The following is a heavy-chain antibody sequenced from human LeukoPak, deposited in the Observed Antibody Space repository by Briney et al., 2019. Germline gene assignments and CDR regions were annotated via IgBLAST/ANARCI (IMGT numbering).Heavy chain of an antibody. CDR1: GFLFSSYE. J-gene: IGHJ4*02. CDR2: ISSSGSTI. D-gene: IGHD6-19*01. V-gene: IGHV3-48*03. Sequence: GGSLRLSCAASGFLFSSYEMNCVRPAPGKGLEWVSYISSSGSTIYYADSVKGRFTISNDNAKNSLYLQMNSLRAEDTAVYYCARDRSVIAVAGTLDYWGQGTLVTVSS. CDR3: ARDRSVIAVAGTLDY.